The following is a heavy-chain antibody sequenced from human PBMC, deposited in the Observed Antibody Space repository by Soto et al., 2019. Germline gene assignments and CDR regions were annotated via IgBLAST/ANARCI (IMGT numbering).Heavy chain of an antibody. J-gene: IGHJ4*02. CDR2: ISYDERSK. CDR1: GFTFSSYG. D-gene: IGHD3-10*01. CDR3: AKDIAVQGVMVPSDY. Sequence: HPGGSLRLSCAASGFTFSSYGMHWVRQAPGKGLEWVAFISYDERSKFYADSVKGRFTISRDTSKNTLYLQMNRLRVEDTAVYYCAKDIAVQGVMVPSDYWGQGTLVTVSS. V-gene: IGHV3-30*18.